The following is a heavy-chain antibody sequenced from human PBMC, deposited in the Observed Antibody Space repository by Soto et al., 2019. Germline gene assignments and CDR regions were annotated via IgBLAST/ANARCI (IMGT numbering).Heavy chain of an antibody. Sequence: GPGVKKPGASVKVSCKASGYTFSRYGISWVRQAPGQGLEWMGWISGYNGDTIYAQKVQGRVTMTIDTSTYTAYMELRSLTSADTAIYYCAKNGQPPYYYYGMDVWGQGTTVTVSS. V-gene: IGHV1-18*01. D-gene: IGHD2-8*01. CDR2: ISGYNGDT. J-gene: IGHJ6*02. CDR3: AKNGQPPYYYYGMDV. CDR1: GYTFSRYG.